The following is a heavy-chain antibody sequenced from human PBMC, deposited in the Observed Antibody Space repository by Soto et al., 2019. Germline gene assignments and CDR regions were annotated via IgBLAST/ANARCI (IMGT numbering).Heavy chain of an antibody. J-gene: IGHJ4*02. CDR2: IYYTGST. D-gene: IGHD3-10*01. V-gene: IGHV4-31*03. CDR3: ARGREEAGGPFDY. CDR1: GASISSGNYY. Sequence: QVQLQESGPGLVKPSQTLSLTCSVSGASISSGNYYWSWIRQHPGKGLEWIGYIYYTGSTYYNPSLRNRITITEDMSKNHFALRLSSVTAADTAVYYCARGREEAGGPFDYWGQGTLVTVSS.